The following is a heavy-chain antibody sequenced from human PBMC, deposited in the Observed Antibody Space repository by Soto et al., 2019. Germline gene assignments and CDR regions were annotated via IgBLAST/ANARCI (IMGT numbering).Heavy chain of an antibody. CDR1: GGSITSGGYY. V-gene: IGHV4-31*03. CDR2: IYDSGST. J-gene: IGHJ4*02. Sequence: SETLSLTCTVSGGSITSGGYYWSWIGQHPGKGLEWLGYIYDSGSTFYNPSLKSRITLSVDTSKNQFSLKLSSVTVADTAVYFCARKQAGYFYGIDYWGQGTLVTVSS. CDR3: ARKQAGYFYGIDY. D-gene: IGHD3-10*01.